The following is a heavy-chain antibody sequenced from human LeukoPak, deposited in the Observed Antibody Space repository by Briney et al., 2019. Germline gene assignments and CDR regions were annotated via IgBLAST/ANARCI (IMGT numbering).Heavy chain of an antibody. Sequence: PGGSLRLSCAASGFIFSSSWMSWVRQAPGKGLEWVANINQDGSQRHYVDSVKGRFTISRDNAKNLLYLRMNSLGAEDTAVYYCVRGGYSSFDYWGQGTLVTVSS. D-gene: IGHD3-10*01. CDR3: VRGGYSSFDY. CDR1: GFIFSSSW. CDR2: INQDGSQR. J-gene: IGHJ4*02. V-gene: IGHV3-7*01.